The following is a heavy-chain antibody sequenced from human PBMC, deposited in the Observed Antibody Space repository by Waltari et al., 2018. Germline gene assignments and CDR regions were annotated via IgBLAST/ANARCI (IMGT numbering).Heavy chain of an antibody. J-gene: IGHJ4*02. CDR3: AREGHFWSGYSESY. Sequence: EVQLVESGGGLVQPGGSLRLSCAASGFTVRSNYLRWVRQAPGKGLEWVSVIYSGGSTYYADSVKGRFTISRDNSKNTLYLQMNSLRAEDTAVYYCAREGHFWSGYSESYWGQGTLVTVSS. V-gene: IGHV3-66*01. D-gene: IGHD3-3*02. CDR1: GFTVRSNY. CDR2: IYSGGST.